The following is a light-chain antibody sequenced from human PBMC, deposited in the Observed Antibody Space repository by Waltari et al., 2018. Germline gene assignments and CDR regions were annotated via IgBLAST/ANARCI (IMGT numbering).Light chain of an antibody. J-gene: IGLJ3*02. V-gene: IGLV3-21*02. CDR3: QLWDPKSDDPV. CDR1: NIERQS. CDR2: GDK. Sequence: SYVLTQPPSVSVAPGQTAKTTWHEENIERQSVQWNKLKPGKAPILIVFGDKNRASVIPARFSGSNSGDTATLNITSVEAGDEADYYCQLWDPKSDDPVFGGGTKLTGL.